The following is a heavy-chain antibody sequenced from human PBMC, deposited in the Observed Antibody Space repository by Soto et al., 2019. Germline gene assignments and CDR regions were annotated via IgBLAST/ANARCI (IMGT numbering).Heavy chain of an antibody. CDR2: ISYDGSNK. J-gene: IGHJ4*02. V-gene: IGHV3-30-3*01. D-gene: IGHD3-22*01. CDR1: GFTFSSYA. CDR3: ARDPSSGHEPYYFDY. Sequence: SLRLSCAASGFTFSSYAMHWVRPAPGKGLEWVAVISYDGSNKYYADSVKGRFTISRDNSKNTLYLQMNSLRAEDTAVYYCARDPSSGHEPYYFDYWGQGTLVTVSS.